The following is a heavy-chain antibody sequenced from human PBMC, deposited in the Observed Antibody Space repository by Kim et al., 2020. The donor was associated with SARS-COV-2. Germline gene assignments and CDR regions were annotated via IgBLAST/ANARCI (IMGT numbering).Heavy chain of an antibody. V-gene: IGHV1-69*04. D-gene: IGHD2-2*01. CDR3: AREPHTVVVPAASPYYYYMDV. CDR2: IIPIFGIA. J-gene: IGHJ6*03. Sequence: SVKVSCKASGGTFSSYAISWVRQAPGQGLEWMGRIIPIFGIANYAQKFQGRVTITADKSTSTAYMELSSLRSEDTAVYYCAREPHTVVVPAASPYYYYMDVWGKGTTVTVSS. CDR1: GGTFSSYA.